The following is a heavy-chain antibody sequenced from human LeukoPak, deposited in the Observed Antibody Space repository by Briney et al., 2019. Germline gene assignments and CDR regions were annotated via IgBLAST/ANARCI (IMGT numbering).Heavy chain of an antibody. Sequence: GSLRLSCAASGFTFSSYSMNWVRQPPGKGLEWIGEINHSGSTNYNPSLKSRVTISVDTSKSQFSLKLSSVTAADTAVYYCARGCPSDPSSVQSSGGVDYWGQGTLVTVSS. CDR3: ARGCPSDPSSVQSSGGVDY. CDR2: INHSGST. CDR1: GFTFSSYS. D-gene: IGHD4-11*01. J-gene: IGHJ4*02. V-gene: IGHV4-34*01.